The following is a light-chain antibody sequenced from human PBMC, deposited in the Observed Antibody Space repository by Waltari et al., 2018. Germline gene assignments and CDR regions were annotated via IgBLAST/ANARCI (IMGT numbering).Light chain of an antibody. V-gene: IGKV1-39*01. J-gene: IGKJ4*01. CDR1: QNISNF. CDR3: QQSYSLVT. CDR2: GAY. Sequence: DIQMTQSPSSLSASVGDRVNTTFRSSQNISNFLNWYQQKLGKAPTLLIYGAYTLRYGVPPRFSGSGSGTDFTLTISGLQPDDSAIYYCQQSYSLVTIGGGTKVEV.